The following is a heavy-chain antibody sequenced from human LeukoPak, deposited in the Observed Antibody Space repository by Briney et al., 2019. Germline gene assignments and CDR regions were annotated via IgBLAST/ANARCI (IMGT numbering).Heavy chain of an antibody. D-gene: IGHD3-16*01. CDR3: ARKRGYYFDY. CDR1: GGSFSGYY. Sequence: LETLSLTCAVYGGSFSGYYWSWIRQPPGKGLEGIGEINHSGSTNYNPSLKSRVTISLDTSKTQFSLKLSSVTAADSAGYYCARKRGYYFDYWGQGTLVTVSS. V-gene: IGHV4-34*01. CDR2: INHSGST. J-gene: IGHJ4*02.